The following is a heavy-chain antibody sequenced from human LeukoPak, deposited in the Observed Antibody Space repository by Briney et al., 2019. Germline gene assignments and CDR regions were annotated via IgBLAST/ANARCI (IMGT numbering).Heavy chain of an antibody. CDR3: AVHLPGDYLDR. J-gene: IGHJ4*02. V-gene: IGHV1-8*01. Sequence: GASVKVSCKASGYAFNIYDINWGRQATGQALEWMGWMNPDCGNTGFAQKFQGRVTMTRNTSITTVYMELSSLRFEDTAVYYCAVHLPGDYLDRWGQGTLVTVSS. CDR1: GYAFNIYD. CDR2: MNPDCGNT.